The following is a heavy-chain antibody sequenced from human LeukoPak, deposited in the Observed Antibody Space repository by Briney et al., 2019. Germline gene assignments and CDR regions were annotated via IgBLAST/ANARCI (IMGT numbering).Heavy chain of an antibody. J-gene: IGHJ4*02. CDR3: ARGEGYSGYDWFH. Sequence: SETLSLTCTVSGGSISSYYWSWLRQPPGKGLEWIGYIYYSGSTNYNPSLKSRVTISVDTSKNQFSLKLSSVTAADTAVYYCARGEGYSGYDWFHWGQGTLVTVSS. D-gene: IGHD5-12*01. CDR1: GGSISSYY. V-gene: IGHV4-59*08. CDR2: IYYSGST.